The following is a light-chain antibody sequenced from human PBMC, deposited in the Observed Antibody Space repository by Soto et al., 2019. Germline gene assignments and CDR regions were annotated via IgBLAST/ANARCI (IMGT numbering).Light chain of an antibody. CDR2: CAS. CDR1: QSLXAN. Sequence: IVVTKCASTLSVSPGERVTLSCRASQSLXANYVWSEEKPGQAPRILXDCASSRATGSPARFSGSGSATEFTLTISSLQSEDFAVYYCQQYKEGPWTFGQGTKVDIK. CDR3: QQYKEGPWT. V-gene: IGKV3-15*01. J-gene: IGKJ1*01.